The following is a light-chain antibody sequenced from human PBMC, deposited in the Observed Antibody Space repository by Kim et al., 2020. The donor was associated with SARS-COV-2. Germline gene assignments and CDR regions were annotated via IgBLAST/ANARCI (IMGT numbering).Light chain of an antibody. CDR1: QSVRSN. CDR3: QQYHNWPPIT. J-gene: IGKJ5*01. CDR2: DAS. V-gene: IGKV3-15*01. Sequence: PGERATPSGRASQSVRSNLAWYQQKPGQAPNLLINDASTRATGIPARFSGSGSGTEFTLTISSLQSEDFAVYYCQQYHNWPPITFGQGTRLEIK.